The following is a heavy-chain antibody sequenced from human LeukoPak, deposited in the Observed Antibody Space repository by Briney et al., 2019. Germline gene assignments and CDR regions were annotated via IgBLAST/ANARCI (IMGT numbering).Heavy chain of an antibody. V-gene: IGHV4-59*08. CDR1: GGSISSYY. CDR3: ARHILWFGEFPGRGFGAFDI. J-gene: IGHJ3*02. Sequence: SETLSLTCTVSGGSISSYYWSWIRQPPGKGLEWIGYIYYSGSTNYNPSLKSRVTISVDTSKNQFSLKLSSVTAADTAVYYCARHILWFGEFPGRGFGAFDIWGQGTMVTVSS. CDR2: IYYSGST. D-gene: IGHD3-10*01.